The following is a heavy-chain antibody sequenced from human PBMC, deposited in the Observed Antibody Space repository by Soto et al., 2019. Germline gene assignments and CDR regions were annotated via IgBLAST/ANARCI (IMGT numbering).Heavy chain of an antibody. Sequence: PGGSLRLSCAASGFTFSSYGMHWVRQAPGKGLEWVAVISYDGSNRYYADSVKGRFTISRDNSKNTLYLQMNSLRAEDTAVYYCAKLALIAAAGTTPLFDYWGQGTLVTVSS. V-gene: IGHV3-30*18. CDR1: GFTFSSYG. J-gene: IGHJ4*02. D-gene: IGHD6-13*01. CDR2: ISYDGSNR. CDR3: AKLALIAAAGTTPLFDY.